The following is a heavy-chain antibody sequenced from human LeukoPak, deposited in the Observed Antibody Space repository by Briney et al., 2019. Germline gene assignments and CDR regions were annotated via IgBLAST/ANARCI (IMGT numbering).Heavy chain of an antibody. Sequence: SQTLSLTCAISGDSVSSNSAAWNWIRQSPSRGLEWLGRTYYRSKWYNDYAVSVKSRITINPDTSKNQFSLQLNSVTPEDTAVYYCVRGNYVWGSYRTIWFDPWGQGTLVTVSS. D-gene: IGHD3-16*02. V-gene: IGHV6-1*01. CDR3: VRGNYVWGSYRTIWFDP. J-gene: IGHJ5*02. CDR2: TYYRSKWYN. CDR1: GDSVSSNSAA.